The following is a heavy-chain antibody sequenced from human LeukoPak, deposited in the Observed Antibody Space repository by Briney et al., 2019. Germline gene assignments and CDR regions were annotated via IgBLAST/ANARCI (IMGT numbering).Heavy chain of an antibody. CDR1: GGSISSSSYY. D-gene: IGHD3-22*01. V-gene: IGHV4-39*07. CDR2: IYYSGST. J-gene: IGHJ4*02. CDR3: AREGHTDKAYYYDSSGYAPFDY. Sequence: SETLSLTCTVSGGSISSSSYYWGWVRQPPGKGLEWIGSIYYSGSTYYNPSLKSRVTISVDTSKNQFSLKLSSVTAADTAVYYCAREGHTDKAYYYDSSGYAPFDYWGQGTLVTVSS.